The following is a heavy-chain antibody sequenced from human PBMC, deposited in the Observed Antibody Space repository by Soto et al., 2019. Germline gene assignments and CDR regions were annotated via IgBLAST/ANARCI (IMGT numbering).Heavy chain of an antibody. CDR3: AKERGVTTHYYYYGMDV. CDR2: ISYDGSNK. J-gene: IGHJ6*02. D-gene: IGHD4-17*01. Sequence: GGSLRLSCAASGFTFSSYGMHWVRQAPGKGLEWVAVISYDGSNKYYADSVKGRFTISRDNSKNTLYLQMNSLRAGDTAVYYCAKERGVTTHYYYYGMDVWGQGTTVTVSS. V-gene: IGHV3-30*18. CDR1: GFTFSSYG.